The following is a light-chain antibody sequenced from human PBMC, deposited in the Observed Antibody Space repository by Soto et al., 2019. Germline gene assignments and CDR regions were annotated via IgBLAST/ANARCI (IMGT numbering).Light chain of an antibody. CDR2: STN. CDR1: SGSVSTSYY. V-gene: IGLV8-61*01. CDR3: VLYMGSGIWV. Sequence: QTVVTQEPSFSVSPGRTVTLTCGLSSGSVSTSYYPSWYQQTPGQAPRTLIYSTNTRSSGVPDRFPGSILGNKAALPVTGAQADDESAYFCVLYMGSGIWVFGGGTKPTV. J-gene: IGLJ3*02.